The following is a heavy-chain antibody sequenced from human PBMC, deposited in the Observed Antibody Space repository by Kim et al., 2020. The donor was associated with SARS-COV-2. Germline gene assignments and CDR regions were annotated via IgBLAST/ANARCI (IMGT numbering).Heavy chain of an antibody. Sequence: PSLKSRVTISVDTSKNQFSLKLSSGTAADTAVYYCARLRGLRYFDWLDDYWGQGTLVTVSS. CDR3: ARLRGLRYFDWLDDY. J-gene: IGHJ4*02. D-gene: IGHD3-9*01. V-gene: IGHV4-39*01.